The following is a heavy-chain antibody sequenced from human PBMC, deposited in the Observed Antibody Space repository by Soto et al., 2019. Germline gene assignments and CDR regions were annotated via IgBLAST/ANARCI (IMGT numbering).Heavy chain of an antibody. Sequence: HPGGSLRLSCAASGFTFSSYGMHWVRQAPGKGLEWVAVISYDGSNKYYADSVKGRFTISRDNSKNTLYLQMNSLRAEDTAVYYCAKDVAPTMIVVVGDYWGQGTLVTVSS. CDR3: AKDVAPTMIVVVGDY. V-gene: IGHV3-30*18. D-gene: IGHD3-22*01. CDR2: ISYDGSNK. J-gene: IGHJ4*02. CDR1: GFTFSSYG.